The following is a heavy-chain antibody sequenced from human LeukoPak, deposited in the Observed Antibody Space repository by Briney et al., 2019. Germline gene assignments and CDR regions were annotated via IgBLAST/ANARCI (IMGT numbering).Heavy chain of an antibody. CDR1: GFTFSSYS. D-gene: IGHD3-10*01. CDR2: IASRSTYI. CDR3: ARAPHYYGSGSYSPGGMDV. Sequence: GGSLRLSCAASGFTFSSYSMNWVRQAPGKGLEWVSSIASRSTYIYYADSVKGRFTISRDNAKNSLYLQMNSLRAEDTAVYYCARAPHYYGSGSYSPGGMDVWGQGTTVTVSS. V-gene: IGHV3-21*01. J-gene: IGHJ6*02.